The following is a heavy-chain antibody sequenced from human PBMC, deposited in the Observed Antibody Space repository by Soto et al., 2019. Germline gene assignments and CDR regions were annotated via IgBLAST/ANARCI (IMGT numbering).Heavy chain of an antibody. CDR2: INHSGST. V-gene: IGHV4-34*01. D-gene: IGHD2-2*02. CDR3: ARGGDCSSTSCYRANWFDP. Sequence: QVQLQQWGAGLLKPSETLSLTCAVYGGSFSGYYWSWIRQPPGKGLEWIGEINHSGSTNYNPSLKSRVTISVDTSKNQFSLKLSSVTAADTAVYYCARGGDCSSTSCYRANWFDPWGKGTLVTVYS. J-gene: IGHJ5*02. CDR1: GGSFSGYY.